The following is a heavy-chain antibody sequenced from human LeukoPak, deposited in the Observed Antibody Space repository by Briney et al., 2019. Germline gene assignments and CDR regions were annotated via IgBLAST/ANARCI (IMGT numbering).Heavy chain of an antibody. CDR3: ARLITFGGVYMDV. Sequence: SETLSLTCAVYGGSFSGYYWSWIRQPPGKGLEWIGEINHSGSTNYNPSLKSRVTISVDTSKNQFSLKLSSVTAADTAVYYCARLITFGGVYMDVWGKGTTVTVSS. J-gene: IGHJ6*03. CDR2: INHSGST. V-gene: IGHV4-34*01. CDR1: GGSFSGYY. D-gene: IGHD3-16*01.